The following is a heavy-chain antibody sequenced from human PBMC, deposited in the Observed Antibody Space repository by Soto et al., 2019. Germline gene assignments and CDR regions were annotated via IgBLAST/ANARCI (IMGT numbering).Heavy chain of an antibody. CDR3: ARTPGVHSSSWSNWFDP. Sequence: QVQLVQSGAEVKKPGASVKVSCKASGYTFTSYGISWVRQAPGQGLEWMGWISAYNGNTNYAQKLQGRVTMTTDTATRTAYMELRSLRSDDTAVYYCARTPGVHSSSWSNWFDPWGQGTLVTVSS. CDR2: ISAYNGNT. CDR1: GYTFTSYG. D-gene: IGHD6-13*01. J-gene: IGHJ5*02. V-gene: IGHV1-18*01.